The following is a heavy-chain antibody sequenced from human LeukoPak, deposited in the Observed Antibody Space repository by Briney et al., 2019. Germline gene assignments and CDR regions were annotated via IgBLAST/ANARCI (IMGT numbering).Heavy chain of an antibody. V-gene: IGHV3-23*01. CDR3: AKRGDSEYFHY. CDR2: ISSGDIK. J-gene: IGHJ1*01. D-gene: IGHD2-21*01. CDR1: RLIHQYHA. Sequence: PGWSLRHSLPSSRLIHQYHARHWLGQAPGKGLEWLAGISSGDIKYYADSVKGRFTISRDNSKIPLSLQMDSLRADDTALYFCAKRGDSEYFHYWGQGTLVTVSS.